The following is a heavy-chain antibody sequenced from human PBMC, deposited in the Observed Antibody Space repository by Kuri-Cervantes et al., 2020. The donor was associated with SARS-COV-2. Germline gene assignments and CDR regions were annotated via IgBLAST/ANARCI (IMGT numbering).Heavy chain of an antibody. J-gene: IGHJ4*02. CDR1: GFTLGNHG. CDR2: ISTDGTIT. D-gene: IGHD6-13*01. V-gene: IGHV3-30*18. Sequence: GESLKISCAASGFTLGNHGMHWVRQAPGKGLEWLAVISTDGTITHYADSVKGRFTISRDNSKSTLYLEMNSLRDEDTGVYYCAKETGAAGSSWMSYFDNWGLGTQVTVSP. CDR3: AKETGAAGSSWMSYFDN.